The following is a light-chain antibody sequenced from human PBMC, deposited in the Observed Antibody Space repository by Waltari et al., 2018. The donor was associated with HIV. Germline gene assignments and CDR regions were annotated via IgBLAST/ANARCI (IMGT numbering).Light chain of an antibody. CDR3: QSYDSSLRGVL. CDR1: SSNIGAGYE. Sequence: QSVLTQPPSVSGAPGQRVTISCTGSSSNIGAGYEVHWYQQLPGTAPKVLVYDNTNRPAGVPDRFAGSKSGASASLGITGLQAEDEADYYCQSYDSSLRGVLFGGGTKLTVL. J-gene: IGLJ2*01. CDR2: DNT. V-gene: IGLV1-40*01.